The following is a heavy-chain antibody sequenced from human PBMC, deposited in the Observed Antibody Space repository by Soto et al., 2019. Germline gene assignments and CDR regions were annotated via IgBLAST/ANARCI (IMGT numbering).Heavy chain of an antibody. J-gene: IGHJ3*02. CDR1: GGSISSGNW. Sequence: SETLCLTCAVSGGSISSGNWWRWVRQPPGKGLEWIGEIHHSGSTNYNPSLKSRVTISVDKSKNQFSLKLRSVTAADTAVYYCARVSIAVAALGAFDIWGQGTMVTVSS. V-gene: IGHV4-4*02. D-gene: IGHD6-19*01. CDR2: IHHSGST. CDR3: ARVSIAVAALGAFDI.